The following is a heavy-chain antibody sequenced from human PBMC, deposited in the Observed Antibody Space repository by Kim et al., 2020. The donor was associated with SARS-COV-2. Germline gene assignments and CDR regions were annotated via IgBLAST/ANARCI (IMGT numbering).Heavy chain of an antibody. D-gene: IGHD5-18*01. Sequence: SETLSLTCTVSGGSISSGGYYWSWIRQHPGKGLEWIGYIYYSGSTYYNPSLKSRVTISVDTSKNQFSLKLSSVTAADTAVYYCARDRVIQLWNYYGMDVWGQGTTVTVSS. V-gene: IGHV4-31*03. CDR2: IYYSGST. CDR3: ARDRVIQLWNYYGMDV. CDR1: GGSISSGGYY. J-gene: IGHJ6*02.